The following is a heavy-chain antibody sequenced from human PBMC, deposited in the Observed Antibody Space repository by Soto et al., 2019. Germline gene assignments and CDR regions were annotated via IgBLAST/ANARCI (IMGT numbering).Heavy chain of an antibody. V-gene: IGHV4-34*01. D-gene: IGHD6-19*01. CDR2: INHSGST. CDR3: ARIHHREGPGWRKNFDY. CDR1: GGSFSGYY. Sequence: SSETLSLTCAVYGGSFSGYYWSWIRQPPGKGLEWIGEINHSGSTNYNPSLKSRVTISVDTSKNQFSLKLSSVTAADTAVYYCARIHHREGPGWRKNFDYWGQGTLVTVSS. J-gene: IGHJ4*02.